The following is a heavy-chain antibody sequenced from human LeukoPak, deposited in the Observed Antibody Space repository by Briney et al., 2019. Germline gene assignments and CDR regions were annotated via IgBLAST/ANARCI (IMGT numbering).Heavy chain of an antibody. CDR2: ISWNSGSM. J-gene: IGHJ4*02. V-gene: IGHV3-9*01. CDR3: AKDMVVGGTMVRGTPLDY. CDR1: GFTFDDYA. Sequence: GGSLRLSCAASGFTFDDYAMHWVRQAPGKGLEWVSCISWNSGSMGYADSVKGRFTISRDNAKNSLYLQMNSLRAEDTALYYCAKDMVVGGTMVRGTPLDYWGQGTLVTVSS. D-gene: IGHD3-10*01.